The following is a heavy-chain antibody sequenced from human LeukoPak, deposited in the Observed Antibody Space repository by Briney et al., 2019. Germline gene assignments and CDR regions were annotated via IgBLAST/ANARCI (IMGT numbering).Heavy chain of an antibody. V-gene: IGHV3-30*18. Sequence: GGSLRLSCAASGFTFSSYGMHWVRQAPGKGLEWVAVISYDGSNKYYADSVKGRFTISRDNSKNTLYLQMNSLRAEDTAVYYCAKDQAVGGTRPYYYYGMDVWGQGTTVTVSS. CDR2: ISYDGSNK. CDR3: AKDQAVGGTRPYYYYGMDV. J-gene: IGHJ6*02. CDR1: GFTFSSYG. D-gene: IGHD6-19*01.